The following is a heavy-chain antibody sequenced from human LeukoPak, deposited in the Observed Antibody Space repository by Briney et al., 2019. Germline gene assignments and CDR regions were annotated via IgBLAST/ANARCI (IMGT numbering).Heavy chain of an antibody. CDR3: ARESGYSYGWSDVFDI. CDR2: IKQDGSEK. D-gene: IGHD5-18*01. V-gene: IGHV3-7*01. CDR1: GFTFSSYW. Sequence: GGSLRLSCAASGFTFSSYWMSWVRQAPGKGLEWVANIKQDGSEKYYVDSVKGRFTISRDNAKNSLYLQMNSLRAEDTAVYYCARESGYSYGWSDVFDIWGQGTMVTVSS. J-gene: IGHJ3*02.